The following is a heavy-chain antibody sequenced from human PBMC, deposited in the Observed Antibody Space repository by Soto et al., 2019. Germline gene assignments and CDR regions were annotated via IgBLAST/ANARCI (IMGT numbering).Heavy chain of an antibody. CDR2: IWYDGSNK. CDR3: AKVISGGYCSGGSCLHYGMDV. Sequence: PGGSLRLSCAASGFTFSSYGMHWVRQAPGKGLEWVAVIWYDGSNKYYADSVKGRFTISRDNSKNTLYLQMNSLRAEDTAVYYCAKVISGGYCSGGSCLHYGMDVWGQGTTVTVSS. V-gene: IGHV3-30*02. D-gene: IGHD2-15*01. CDR1: GFTFSSYG. J-gene: IGHJ6*02.